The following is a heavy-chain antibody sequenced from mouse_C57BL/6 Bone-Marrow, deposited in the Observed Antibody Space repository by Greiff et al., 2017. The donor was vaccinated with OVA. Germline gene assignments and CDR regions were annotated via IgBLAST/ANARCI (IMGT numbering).Heavy chain of an antibody. D-gene: IGHD2-3*01. J-gene: IGHJ4*01. CDR1: GFTFSSYG. V-gene: IGHV5-6*01. Sequence: EVKLQESGGDLVKPGGSLKLSCAASGFTFSSYGMSWVRQTPDKRLEWVATISSGGSYTYYPDNVKGRFTISRDNAKNTLYLQMSSRNAEDTAIYYCSRLVYDVYFLYAMDYWGQGTSVTVSS. CDR2: ISSGGSYT. CDR3: SRLVYDVYFLYAMDY.